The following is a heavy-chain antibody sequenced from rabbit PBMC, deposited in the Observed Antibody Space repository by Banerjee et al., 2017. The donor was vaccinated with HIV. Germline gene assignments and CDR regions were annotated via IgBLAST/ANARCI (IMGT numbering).Heavy chain of an antibody. J-gene: IGHJ3*01. CDR3: ARGVNSVSYYISL. V-gene: IGHV1S45*01. CDR2: INTATGKA. Sequence: QEQLEESGGGLVKPEGSLTLTCKASGFSFSDRDVMCWVRQAPGKGLEWIACINTATGKAVYASWAKGRFTISKTSSTTVTLQMTSLTAADTATYCCARGVNSVSYYISLWGQGTLVTVS. D-gene: IGHD1-1*01. CDR1: GFSFSDRDV.